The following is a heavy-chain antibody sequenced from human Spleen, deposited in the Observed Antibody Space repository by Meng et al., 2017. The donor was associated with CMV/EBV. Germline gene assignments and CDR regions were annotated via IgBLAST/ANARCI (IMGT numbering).Heavy chain of an antibody. D-gene: IGHD2-2*01. J-gene: IGHJ4*02. CDR3: ASWRGIVVVPAAI. CDR2: IDTDGSGT. Sequence: CAASGFTFSSYWMHWVRQAPGKGLVWVSRIDTDGSGTSYADSVKGRFTISRDNAKNTLYLQMSSLRAEDTAVYYCASWRGIVVVPAAIWGQGTLVTVSS. CDR1: GFTFSSYW. V-gene: IGHV3-74*01.